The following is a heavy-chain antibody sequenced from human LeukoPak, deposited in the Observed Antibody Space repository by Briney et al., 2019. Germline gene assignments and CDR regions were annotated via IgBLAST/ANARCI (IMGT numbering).Heavy chain of an antibody. J-gene: IGHJ4*02. CDR2: ISSSSSYI. V-gene: IGHV3-21*01. CDR3: ATEGTSGTTDY. CDR1: GFTFSDYY. D-gene: IGHD1-7*01. Sequence: PGGSLRLSCAASGFTFSDYYMNWVRQAPGKGLEWVSSISSSSSYIYYADSVKGRFTISRDNAKNSLYLQMNSLRAEDTAVYYCATEGTSGTTDYWGQGTLVTVSS.